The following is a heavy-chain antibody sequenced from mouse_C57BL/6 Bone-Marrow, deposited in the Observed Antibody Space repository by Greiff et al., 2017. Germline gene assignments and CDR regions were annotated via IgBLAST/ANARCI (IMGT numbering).Heavy chain of an antibody. J-gene: IGHJ3*01. D-gene: IGHD1-1*01. CDR2: IDPSDSYT. CDR3: ARVLRRSWFAY. V-gene: IGHV1-69*01. Sequence: VKLQQPGAELVMPGASVKLSCKASGYTFTSYWMHWVKQRPGQGLEWIGEIDPSDSYTNYNQKFKGKSTLTVDKSSSTAYMQLSSLTSEDSAVYYCARVLRRSWFAYWGQGTLVTVSA. CDR1: GYTFTSYW.